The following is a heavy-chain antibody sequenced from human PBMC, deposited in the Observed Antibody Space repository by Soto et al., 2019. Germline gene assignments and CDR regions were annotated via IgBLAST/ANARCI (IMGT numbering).Heavy chain of an antibody. CDR1: GLTFGPYW. D-gene: IGHD3-22*01. CDR2: INSDGSST. CDR3: ASGGSGYYNY. V-gene: IGHV3-74*01. Sequence: EVQLVESGGGLVQPGGSLRLSCAASGLTFGPYWMHWVRQVPGKGLVWLSRINSDGSSTNYADSVKGRFTISRDNAKSTLSLQMHSLRAEDTAVYYCASGGSGYYNYWGQGTLVTVSS. J-gene: IGHJ4*02.